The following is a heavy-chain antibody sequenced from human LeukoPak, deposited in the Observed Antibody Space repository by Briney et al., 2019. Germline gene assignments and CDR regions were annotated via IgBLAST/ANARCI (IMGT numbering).Heavy chain of an antibody. D-gene: IGHD2-2*01. V-gene: IGHV1-18*01. Sequence: ASVKVSCKASGYTFTFYGITWVRQAPGQGLEWMGWISAYNGNTNYAQKLQGRVTMATDTSTSTAYMELRSLRSDDTAVYYCARALVPAAPPYYFDYWGQGTLVTVSS. CDR2: ISAYNGNT. CDR3: ARALVPAAPPYYFDY. CDR1: GYTFTFYG. J-gene: IGHJ4*02.